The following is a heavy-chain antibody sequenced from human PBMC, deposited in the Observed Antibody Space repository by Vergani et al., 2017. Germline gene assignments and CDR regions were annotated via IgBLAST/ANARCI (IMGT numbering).Heavy chain of an antibody. D-gene: IGHD4-11*01. J-gene: IGHJ4*02. V-gene: IGHV4-38-2*01. Sequence: QVQLQESGPGLVKPSETLSLTCAVSGYFISSGFYWGWIRQPPGKGLEWIAGIYQSGSTYYNPSLKSRVSISKDTSKNQFSLKLSSVTAADTAEYYCARADSNDVFFDYWGQGTLVTFSS. CDR3: ARADSNDVFFDY. CDR2: IYQSGST. CDR1: GYFISSGFY.